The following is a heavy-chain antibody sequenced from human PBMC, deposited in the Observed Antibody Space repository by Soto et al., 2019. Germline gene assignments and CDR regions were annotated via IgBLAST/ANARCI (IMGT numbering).Heavy chain of an antibody. CDR1: GLTLSSQA. J-gene: IGHJ4*02. CDR2: ISSGSVSST. Sequence: PGGSLRLSCVVSGLTLSSQAMSWVRQAPGKGLEWVSTISSGSVSSTNYAGSVKGRFTISRDNSKNTLYLQMDSLRAEDTAVYYCAKHLAQNFDYWGQGTLVTVSS. CDR3: AKHLAQNFDY. V-gene: IGHV3-23*01.